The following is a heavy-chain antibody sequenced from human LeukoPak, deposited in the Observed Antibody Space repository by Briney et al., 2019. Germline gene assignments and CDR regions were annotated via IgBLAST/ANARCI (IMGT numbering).Heavy chain of an antibody. D-gene: IGHD6-25*01. CDR1: GYTFTTYY. CDR2: INPRGGST. V-gene: IGHV1-46*01. J-gene: IGHJ4*02. Sequence: ASVKVSCKASGYTFTTYYMHWVRQAPGQRPEWMGIINPRGGSTDYSQKFQGRVTMTSDTSTSTVYMGLSSLKFEDTAVYFCARVGTAAATADYWGQGTLVTVSS. CDR3: ARVGTAAATADY.